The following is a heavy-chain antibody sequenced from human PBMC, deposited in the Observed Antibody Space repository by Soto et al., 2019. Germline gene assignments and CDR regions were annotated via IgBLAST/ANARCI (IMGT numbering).Heavy chain of an antibody. CDR1: GFTFSSYA. J-gene: IGHJ5*02. CDR2: ISYDGSNK. Sequence: GGSLRLSCAASGFTFSSYAMHWVRQAPGKGLEWVAVISYDGSNKYYADSVKGRFTISRDNSKNTLYLQMNSLRAEDTAVYYCARGYCSSTSCYYDFWSGYYNWFDPWGQGTLVTVSS. D-gene: IGHD2-2*01. CDR3: ARGYCSSTSCYYDFWSGYYNWFDP. V-gene: IGHV3-30-3*01.